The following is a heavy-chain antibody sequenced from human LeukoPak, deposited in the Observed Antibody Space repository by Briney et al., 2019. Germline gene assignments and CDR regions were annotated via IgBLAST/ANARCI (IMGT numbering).Heavy chain of an antibody. Sequence: SVKVSRKASGGTFSSYAISWVRQAPGQGLEWMGGIIPIFGTANYAQKFQGRVTITTDESTSTAYMELSSLRSEDTAVYYCARAHTIFGVVPADYWGQGTLVTVSS. CDR1: GGTFSSYA. CDR3: ARAHTIFGVVPADY. CDR2: IIPIFGTA. D-gene: IGHD3-3*01. V-gene: IGHV1-69*05. J-gene: IGHJ4*02.